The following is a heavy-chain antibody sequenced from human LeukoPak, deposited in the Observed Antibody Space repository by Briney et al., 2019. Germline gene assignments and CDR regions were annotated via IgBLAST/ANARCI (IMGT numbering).Heavy chain of an antibody. Sequence: ASVKVSCKASGYTFTGYYMHWMRQAPGQGLEWMGWINPNSGGTNYAQKFQGRVTMTRDTSISTAYMELSRLRSDDTAVYYCARDVSRIYYMDVWGKGTTVTVSS. D-gene: IGHD5/OR15-5a*01. J-gene: IGHJ6*03. CDR2: INPNSGGT. V-gene: IGHV1-2*02. CDR1: GYTFTGYY. CDR3: ARDVSRIYYMDV.